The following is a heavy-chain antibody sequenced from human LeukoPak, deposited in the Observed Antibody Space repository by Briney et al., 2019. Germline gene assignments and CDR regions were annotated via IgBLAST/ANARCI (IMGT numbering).Heavy chain of an antibody. V-gene: IGHV3-48*03. CDR2: ISISGSSM. Sequence: PGGSLRLSCAASGFTFSSYEMDWVRQAPGKGLGWVSYISISGSSMYYRDSVKGRFIISRDNAENSLWLQMSSLRAEDTAVYYCVREGNNGDFDYWGQGTLVTVSS. J-gene: IGHJ4*02. CDR3: VREGNNGDFDY. CDR1: GFTFSSYE. D-gene: IGHD1/OR15-1a*01.